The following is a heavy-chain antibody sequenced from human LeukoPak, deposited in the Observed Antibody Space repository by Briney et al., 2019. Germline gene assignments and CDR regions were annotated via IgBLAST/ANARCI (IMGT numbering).Heavy chain of an antibody. CDR3: ARDACYDILTGHPGSYYYYMDV. CDR2: IYYSGST. D-gene: IGHD3-9*01. CDR1: GGSISSYY. Sequence: SETLSLTCTVSGGSISSYYWSWIRQPPGKGLEWIGYIYYSGSTNYNPSLKSRVTISVDTSKNQFPLKLSSVTAADTAVYYCARDACYDILTGHPGSYYYYMDVWGKGTTVTISS. J-gene: IGHJ6*03. V-gene: IGHV4-59*01.